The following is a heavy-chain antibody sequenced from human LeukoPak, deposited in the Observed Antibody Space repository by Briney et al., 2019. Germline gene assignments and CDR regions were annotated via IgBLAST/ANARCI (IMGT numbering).Heavy chain of an antibody. CDR2: MNPNSGNT. Sequence: ASVKVSCKASGYTFTSYDINWVRQATRQGVEWMGWMNPNSGNTGYAQKFQGRVTMTRNTSISTAYMELSSLRSEDTAVYYCARGRMVRGVTWWFDPWGQGTLVTVSS. D-gene: IGHD3-10*01. J-gene: IGHJ5*02. V-gene: IGHV1-8*01. CDR3: ARGRMVRGVTWWFDP. CDR1: GYTFTSYD.